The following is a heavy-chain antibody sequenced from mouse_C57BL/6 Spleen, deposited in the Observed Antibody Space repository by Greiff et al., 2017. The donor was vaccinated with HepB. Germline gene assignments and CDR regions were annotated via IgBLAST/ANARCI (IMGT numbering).Heavy chain of an antibody. CDR1: GYTFTSYW. J-gene: IGHJ2*01. CDR3: ARATTVFSSFDY. Sequence: QVQLQQSGAELVKPGASVKLSCKASGYTFTSYWMQWVKQRPGQGLEWIGEIDPSDSYTNYNQKFKGKATLTVDTSSSTAYMQLSSLTSEDSAVYYCARATTVFSSFDYWGQGTTLTVSS. V-gene: IGHV1-50*01. D-gene: IGHD1-1*01. CDR2: IDPSDSYT.